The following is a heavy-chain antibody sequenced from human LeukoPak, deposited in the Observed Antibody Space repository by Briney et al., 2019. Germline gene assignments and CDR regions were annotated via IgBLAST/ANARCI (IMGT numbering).Heavy chain of an antibody. Sequence: SETLSLTCAVYGGSFSGYYWSWIRQPPGKGLEWIGYIYYRGSTNYNPSLKSRVAISVDTSKNQFSLKLSSGIAADTAVYYCARAPGGYGSGSRGAFDIWGQGTMVTVSS. CDR3: ARAPGGYGSGSRGAFDI. J-gene: IGHJ3*02. CDR1: GGSFSGYY. CDR2: IYYRGST. D-gene: IGHD3-10*01. V-gene: IGHV4-59*01.